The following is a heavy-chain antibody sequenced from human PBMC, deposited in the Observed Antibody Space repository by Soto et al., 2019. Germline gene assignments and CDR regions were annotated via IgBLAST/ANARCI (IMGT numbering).Heavy chain of an antibody. J-gene: IGHJ4*02. CDR1: GLTFSSYG. Sequence: PGGSLRLSCAASGLTFSSYGMHWVRQAPGKGLEWVAVIWYDGSNKYYADSVKGRFTISRDNSKNTLYLQMNSLRAEDTAVYYCARDTSGWYFRSLDYWGQGTLVTVPQ. CDR2: IWYDGSNK. V-gene: IGHV3-33*01. D-gene: IGHD6-19*01. CDR3: ARDTSGWYFRSLDY.